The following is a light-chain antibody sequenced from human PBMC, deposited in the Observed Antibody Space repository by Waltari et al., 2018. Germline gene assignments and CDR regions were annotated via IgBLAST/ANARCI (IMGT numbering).Light chain of an antibody. CDR3: QQYGSSVLYT. Sequence: VLTQSPGTLSLSPGERATLSCRASQSLTKRYLAWYQQKPVQAPRLLIYGASSRAAGIPDRFSGSGSGTDFTITISRLEPEDFAVYYCQQYGSSVLYTFGQGTKLEIK. V-gene: IGKV3-20*01. CDR1: QSLTKRY. J-gene: IGKJ2*01. CDR2: GAS.